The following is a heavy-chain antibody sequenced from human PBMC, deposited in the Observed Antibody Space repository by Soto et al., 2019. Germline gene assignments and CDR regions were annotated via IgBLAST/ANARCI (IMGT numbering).Heavy chain of an antibody. V-gene: IGHV4-61*01. D-gene: IGHD3-3*01. Sequence: QVQLQESGPGLVKPSETLSLTCTVSGGSVNSGSYYWSWIRQPPGKGLEWIGYIYYSGGTNYNPSLKSRVTISVDTSNNQFSLKLSSVTAAETAVYYCARVRVFWTGYYMPFSFDYWGQGTLVTVSS. CDR3: ARVRVFWTGYYMPFSFDY. CDR1: GGSVNSGSYY. J-gene: IGHJ4*02. CDR2: IYYSGGT.